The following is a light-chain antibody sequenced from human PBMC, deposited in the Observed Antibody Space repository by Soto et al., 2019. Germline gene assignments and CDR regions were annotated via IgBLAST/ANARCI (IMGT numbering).Light chain of an antibody. J-gene: IGKJ1*01. CDR3: QQYNSYSWT. Sequence: DIQMTQSPSSLSASLGDRVTITCRASQGISSWLAWYQQKPGKAPKLLIYDASSLESGVPSRFSGSGSGTEFTLTISSLQPDDFETYYCQQYNSYSWTFGQGTKVDIK. CDR2: DAS. V-gene: IGKV1-5*01. CDR1: QGISSW.